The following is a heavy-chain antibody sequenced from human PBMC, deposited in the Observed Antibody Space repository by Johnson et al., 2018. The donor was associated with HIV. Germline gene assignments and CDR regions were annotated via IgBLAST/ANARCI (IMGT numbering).Heavy chain of an antibody. D-gene: IGHD6-19*01. V-gene: IGHV3-30-3*01. CDR1: GFTFSSYA. CDR3: PSLAVAGTLISAFDI. Sequence: QVQLVESGGGVVQPGRSLRLSCAASGFTFSSYAMHWVRQAPCKGLDWVAVISYDGSNKYYADSVKGRFTISRDNSKNTLYLQMNSLRADDTAVYYCPSLAVAGTLISAFDIWSQGTMVTVSS. CDR2: ISYDGSNK. J-gene: IGHJ3*02.